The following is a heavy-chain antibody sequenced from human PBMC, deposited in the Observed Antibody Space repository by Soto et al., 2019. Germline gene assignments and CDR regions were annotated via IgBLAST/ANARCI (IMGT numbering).Heavy chain of an antibody. CDR2: MNPTTGST. CDR1: GYTFTSYD. D-gene: IGHD6-19*01. V-gene: IGHV1-8*01. CDR3: ARGRLVAGAVDS. J-gene: IGHJ4*02. Sequence: QVQLVQSGAEVKKPGASVKVACKASGYTFTSYDIKWVRQATGQGLEWMGWMNPTTGSTGFAQKFQGRVTMLSNTSISAAYLVLSSLTSEDTAVYYCARGRLVAGAVDSWGQGTLVTVSS.